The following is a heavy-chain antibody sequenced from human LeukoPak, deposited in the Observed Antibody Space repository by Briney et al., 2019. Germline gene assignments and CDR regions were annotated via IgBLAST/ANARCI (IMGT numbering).Heavy chain of an antibody. CDR2: ISGTGGNT. J-gene: IGHJ4*02. D-gene: IGHD3-10*01. V-gene: IGHV3-23*01. CDR3: AKDLRPRAPLWYFDY. Sequence: PGGSLRLSCAASGFTFGSYAMNWVRQAPGKGLEWVSTISGTGGNTYYADSVKGRFTISRDNSKNTLYLQMNSLRVEDTAVYHCAKDLRPRAPLWYFDYWGQGALVTVSS. CDR1: GFTFGSYA.